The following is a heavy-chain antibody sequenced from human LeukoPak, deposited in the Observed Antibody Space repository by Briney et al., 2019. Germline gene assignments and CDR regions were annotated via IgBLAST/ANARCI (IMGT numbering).Heavy chain of an antibody. D-gene: IGHD2-15*01. CDR3: ARGIIGYYFDY. J-gene: IGHJ4*02. V-gene: IGHV1-18*01. CDR2: ISAYGNT. Sequence: ASVKVSCNTSGYTFTIYGISWVRQAPGQGLEWMGLISAYGNTNYAQNLQGRVTMTTDTSTSTAYMELRSLRSDDTAVYYCARGIIGYYFDYWGQGTLVTVSS. CDR1: GYTFTIYG.